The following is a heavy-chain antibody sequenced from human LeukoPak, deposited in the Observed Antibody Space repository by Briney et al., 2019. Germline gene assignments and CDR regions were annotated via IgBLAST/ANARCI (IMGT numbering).Heavy chain of an antibody. CDR3: ARDPSNTSGRYAYFDY. CDR1: DFTFNRYG. CDR2: ISAYNGDT. V-gene: IGHV1-18*01. J-gene: IGHJ4*02. Sequence: AASVKVSCKASDFTFNRYGISWVRQAPGQGLEWMGWISAYNGDTNYAQKFQGRVTMTTDTSTSTAYMELRSLISDDTAVYYCARDPSNTSGRYAYFDYWGQGTLVTVSS. D-gene: IGHD6-19*01.